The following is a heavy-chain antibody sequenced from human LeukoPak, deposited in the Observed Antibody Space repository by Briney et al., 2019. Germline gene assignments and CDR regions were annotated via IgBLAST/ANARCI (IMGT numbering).Heavy chain of an antibody. D-gene: IGHD3-9*01. V-gene: IGHV3-23*01. J-gene: IGHJ6*02. CDR2: ISGSGGST. CDR3: AKGDYYDILNPIYYYYGMDV. CDR1: GFTFSSYA. Sequence: GGSLRLSCAASGFTFSSYAMSWVRQAPGKGLEWVSAISGSGGSTYYADSVKGRFTISRDNSKNTLYLQMNSLRAEDTAAYYCAKGDYYDILNPIYYYYGMDVWGQGTTVTVSS.